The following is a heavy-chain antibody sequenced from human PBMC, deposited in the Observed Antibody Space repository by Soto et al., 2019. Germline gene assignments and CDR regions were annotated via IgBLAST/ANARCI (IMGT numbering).Heavy chain of an antibody. J-gene: IGHJ4*02. V-gene: IGHV3-23*01. CDR3: ARDQLRPGILYSLGVLLPEYGL. Sequence: GGSLRLSCAASGFAFSTFAMTWVRQAPGRGLEWVAAISVSGNNAYYADSVKGRFTISRDNSQNSVFLQMSSLRADDTAVYYCARDQLRPGILYSLGVLLPEYGLWGQGTLVTVSS. D-gene: IGHD3-22*01. CDR1: GFAFSTFA. CDR2: ISVSGNNA.